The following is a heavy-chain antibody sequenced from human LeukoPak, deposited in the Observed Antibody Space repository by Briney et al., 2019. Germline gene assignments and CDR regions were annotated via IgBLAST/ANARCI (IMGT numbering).Heavy chain of an antibody. CDR2: ISGSGAGT. V-gene: IGHV3-23*01. Sequence: SGGSLRLSCAASGFTFSSYAMSWVRQAPGKGLEWVSTISGSGAGTYYADSVKGRFTISRDYSKNTLYLQMNSQRAEDTAVYYCAKDQYYDIYDYWGQGTLVTVSS. J-gene: IGHJ4*02. CDR3: AKDQYYDIYDY. CDR1: GFTFSSYA. D-gene: IGHD3-9*01.